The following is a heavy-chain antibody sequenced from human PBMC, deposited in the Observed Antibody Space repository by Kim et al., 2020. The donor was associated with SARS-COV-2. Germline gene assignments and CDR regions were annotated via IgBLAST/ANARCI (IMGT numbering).Heavy chain of an antibody. CDR3: ARVVSAAPDVYFDYGMDV. D-gene: IGHD6-13*01. J-gene: IGHJ6*02. CDR1: GFTFSIHE. V-gene: IGHV3-48*03. CDR2: VGNRSINR. Sequence: GGSLRLSCAASGFTFSIHEMNWVRQAPGKGLEWVSYVGNRSINRYYAYPVEGRFTISRDNAKNSIYLQMNSLKAEDTAVYYCARVVSAAPDVYFDYGMDVWGQGTPVTVSS.